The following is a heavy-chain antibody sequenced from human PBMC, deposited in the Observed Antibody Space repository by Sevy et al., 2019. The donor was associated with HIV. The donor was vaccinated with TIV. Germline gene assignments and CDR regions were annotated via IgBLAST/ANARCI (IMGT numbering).Heavy chain of an antibody. D-gene: IGHD5-12*01. V-gene: IGHV4-59*13. J-gene: IGHJ5*02. CDR1: GGSISVYY. Sequence: SETLSLTCTVSGGSISVYYWSWIRQPPGKALEYIGDIYYTGSTNYNPSLKSRVTISVDTSKNQLSLKLSSVTAADTAVYYCARAPPVRSGDDSLNCFDPWGQGTLVTVSS. CDR3: ARAPPVRSGDDSLNCFDP. CDR2: IYYTGST.